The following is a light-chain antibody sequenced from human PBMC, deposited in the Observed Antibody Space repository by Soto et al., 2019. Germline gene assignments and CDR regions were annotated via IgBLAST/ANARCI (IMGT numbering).Light chain of an antibody. Sequence: EIVLTQSPGTLSLSPGERATLSCRASQSVTSSYLAWYQQRPGQAPRLLIYGASSRATGIPDRFSGSGSGADFTLTISRLEPEDSAVYYCQQYGTSPFNFGQGTKLE. CDR2: GAS. V-gene: IGKV3-20*01. J-gene: IGKJ2*01. CDR3: QQYGTSPFN. CDR1: QSVTSSY.